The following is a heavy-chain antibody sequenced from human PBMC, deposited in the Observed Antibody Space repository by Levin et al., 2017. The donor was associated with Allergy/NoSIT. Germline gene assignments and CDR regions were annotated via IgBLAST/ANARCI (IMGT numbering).Heavy chain of an antibody. CDR3: AKRSHYYYYMDV. V-gene: IGHV3-23*01. Sequence: ASVKVSCAASGFTFSSYAMSWVRQAPGKGLEWVSGISGSGGSTDYAESVKGRFTISRDNSKDTLYLQMNSLRAEDTAVYYCAKRSHYYYYMDVWGKGTTVTVSS. J-gene: IGHJ6*03. CDR2: ISGSGGST. CDR1: GFTFSSYA.